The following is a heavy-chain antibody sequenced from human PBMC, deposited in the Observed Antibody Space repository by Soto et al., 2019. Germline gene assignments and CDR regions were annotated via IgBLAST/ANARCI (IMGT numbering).Heavy chain of an antibody. CDR2: INPSGGST. D-gene: IGHD3-3*01. CDR1: GYTFTSYY. V-gene: IGHV1-46*03. CDR3: ARDHRLSGYYDFWSRYLGDLNY. J-gene: IGHJ4*02. Sequence: ASVKVSCKASGYTFTSYYMHWVRQAPGQGLEWMGVINPSGGSTSYAQKFQGRVTMTRDTSTSTVYMELSSLRSEDTAVYYCARDHRLSGYYDFWSRYLGDLNYWGQGTLVTVSS.